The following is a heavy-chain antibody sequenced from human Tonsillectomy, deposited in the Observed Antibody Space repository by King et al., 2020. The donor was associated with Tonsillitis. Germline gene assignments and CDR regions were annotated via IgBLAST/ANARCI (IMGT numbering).Heavy chain of an antibody. CDR3: ARDTGGWRAFDY. Sequence: QLVQSGAEVKKPGASLKVSCQTSGYSLTGYSIHWVRQAPGQGLDWMGRINHDSGAADYALRFEDRVTMTTDTSFRTAYLELSRLRHDDTATYFCARDTGGWRAFDYWGQGTPVIVSS. D-gene: IGHD2-8*02. V-gene: IGHV1-2*06. CDR2: INHDSGAA. J-gene: IGHJ4*02. CDR1: GYSLTGYS.